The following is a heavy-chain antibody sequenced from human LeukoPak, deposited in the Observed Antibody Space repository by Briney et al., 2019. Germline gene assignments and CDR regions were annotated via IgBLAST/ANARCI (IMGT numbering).Heavy chain of an antibody. V-gene: IGHV4-34*01. J-gene: IGHJ5*02. CDR1: GGSFSGYY. CDR2: INHSGST. Sequence: PPETLSLTCAVYGGSFSGYYWSWIRQPPGKGLEWIGEINHSGSTNYNPSLKSRVTISVDTSKNQFSLKLSSVTAADTAVYYCARSAVRATFDPWGQGTLVTVSS. CDR3: ARSAVRATFDP. D-gene: IGHD1-1*01.